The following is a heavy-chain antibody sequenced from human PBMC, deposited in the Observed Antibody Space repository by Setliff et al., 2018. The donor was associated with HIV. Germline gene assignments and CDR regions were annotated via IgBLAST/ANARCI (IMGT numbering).Heavy chain of an antibody. Sequence: SETLSLTCTVSGGSVSSGTYYWSWIRQPAGKGLEWIGRIYTSGSTNYNPSLKSRVTISIDTSKHQFSLKLTSVNAADTAVYYCARSPSARLYFDYWGQGTPVTVSS. CDR3: ARSPSARLYFDY. CDR1: GGSVSSGTYY. J-gene: IGHJ4*02. V-gene: IGHV4-61*02. CDR2: IYTSGST.